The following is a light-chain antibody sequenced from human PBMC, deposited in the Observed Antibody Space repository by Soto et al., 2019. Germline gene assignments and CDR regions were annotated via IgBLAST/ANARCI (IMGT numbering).Light chain of an antibody. CDR3: QQYGSSPLLT. CDR1: QSVSSTY. CDR2: GAS. V-gene: IGKV3-20*01. Sequence: EIVLTQSPGTLSLSPGERATLSCRASQSVSSTYLAWYQQKPGQAPRLLIDGASNRATGIPDRFSGSGSGTDFTLTISRLEPEDFAVYYCQQYGSSPLLTFGGGSKVEIK. J-gene: IGKJ4*01.